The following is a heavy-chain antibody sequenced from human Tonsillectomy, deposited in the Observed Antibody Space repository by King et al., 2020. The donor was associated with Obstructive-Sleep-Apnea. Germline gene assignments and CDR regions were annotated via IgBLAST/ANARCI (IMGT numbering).Heavy chain of an antibody. CDR3: ASNPDVDIVATTFFDY. D-gene: IGHD5-12*01. CDR2: ISSSSTI. J-gene: IGHJ4*02. CDR1: GFTFSIYS. V-gene: IGHV3-48*04. Sequence: VQLVESGGGLVHPGGSLRLSCAASGFTFSIYSMNWVRQAPGKGLEWVSYISSSSTIYYADSVKGRFTISRDNAKNSLYLQMNSLRAEDTAVYYCASNPDVDIVATTFFDYWGQGILVTVSS.